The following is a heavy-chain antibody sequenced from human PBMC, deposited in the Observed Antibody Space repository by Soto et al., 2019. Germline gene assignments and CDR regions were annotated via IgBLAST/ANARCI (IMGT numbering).Heavy chain of an antibody. D-gene: IGHD4-17*01. Sequence: GGSLRLSCAASGFTFSSYSMNWVRQAPGKGLEWVSSISSSGSYIYYADSVKGRFTISRDNAKNSLYLQMNSLRAEDTAVYYCARPPTTVTTNYLDYWGQGTLVTVSS. CDR3: ARPPTTVTTNYLDY. V-gene: IGHV3-21*01. CDR2: ISSSGSYI. J-gene: IGHJ4*02. CDR1: GFTFSSYS.